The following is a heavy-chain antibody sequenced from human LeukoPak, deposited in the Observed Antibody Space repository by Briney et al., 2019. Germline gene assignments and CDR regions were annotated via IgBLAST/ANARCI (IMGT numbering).Heavy chain of an antibody. D-gene: IGHD3-22*01. CDR2: ISSSSSTI. CDR3: ARDRHYDSSGSSFFDY. J-gene: IGHJ4*02. V-gene: IGHV3-48*01. Sequence: GGSLRLPCAAPGFTFSSYSMNWVRQAPGKGLEWVSYISSSSSTIYYADSVKGRFTISRDNAKNSLYLQMNSLRAEDTAVYYCARDRHYDSSGSSFFDYWGQGTLVTVSS. CDR1: GFTFSSYS.